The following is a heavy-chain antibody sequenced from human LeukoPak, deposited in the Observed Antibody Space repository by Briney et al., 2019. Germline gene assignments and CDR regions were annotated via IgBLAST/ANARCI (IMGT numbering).Heavy chain of an antibody. J-gene: IGHJ5*02. CDR3: ARHPLGGGSWNWFDP. CDR2: IYPGDSDT. V-gene: IGHV5-51*01. CDR1: GYSFTSYW. Sequence: PGESLKISCKGSGYSFTSYWIGWVRQMPGKGLEWMGIIYPGDSDTRYSPSFQGQVTISADKSISTAYLQWSSLKASDTAMYYCARHPLGGGSWNWFDPWGQGTLVTVSS. D-gene: IGHD6-13*01.